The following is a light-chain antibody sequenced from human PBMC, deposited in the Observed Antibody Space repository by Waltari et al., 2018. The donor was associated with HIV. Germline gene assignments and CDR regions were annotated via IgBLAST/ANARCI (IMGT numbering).Light chain of an antibody. CDR3: QSYDRSLSVWV. Sequence: QSVLTQPPSVSGAPGQRVTISCTGSSSNTGAGYDVRWSQQLPGTAPRLLIYDNTMRPSGFPDRFSGSKSGTSASLAIAGLQDEDEAVYYCQSYDRSLSVWVFGGGTKVTVL. J-gene: IGLJ3*02. CDR1: SSNTGAGYD. V-gene: IGLV1-40*01. CDR2: DNT.